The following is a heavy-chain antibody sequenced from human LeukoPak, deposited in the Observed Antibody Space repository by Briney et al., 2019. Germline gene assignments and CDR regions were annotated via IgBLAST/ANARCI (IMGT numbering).Heavy chain of an antibody. Sequence: ASVKVSCKASGHTFTGYYMHWVRQAPGQGLEWMGWINPNSGGTNYAQKFQGRVTMTRDTSIGTAYMELSRLRSDDTAVYYCARDDILTGYSLDYWGQGTLVTVSS. V-gene: IGHV1-2*02. CDR1: GHTFTGYY. CDR3: ARDDILTGYSLDY. CDR2: INPNSGGT. D-gene: IGHD3-9*01. J-gene: IGHJ4*02.